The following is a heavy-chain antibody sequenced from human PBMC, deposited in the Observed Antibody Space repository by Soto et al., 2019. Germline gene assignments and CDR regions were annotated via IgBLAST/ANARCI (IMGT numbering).Heavy chain of an antibody. J-gene: IGHJ6*03. CDR1: GFTFSNYW. V-gene: IGHV3-7*01. Sequence: GGSLRLSCVVSGFTFSNYWVSWVRQAPGKGLEWVANIKQDGSEKYYVDSVNGRFTISRDNAKNSLFLQMNSLRVEDTAMYYCARGRTMPATISYYYDYMDVWGKGTTVTVSS. CDR3: ARGRTMPATISYYYDYMDV. D-gene: IGHD2-2*01. CDR2: IKQDGSEK.